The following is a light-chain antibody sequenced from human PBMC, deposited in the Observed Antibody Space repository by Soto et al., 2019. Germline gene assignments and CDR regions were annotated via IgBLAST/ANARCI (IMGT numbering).Light chain of an antibody. CDR2: AAS. CDR3: QQSYSAPFT. CDR1: QSISSY. V-gene: IGKV1-39*01. Sequence: DIPMTQSPSSLSASVGDRVTITCRASQSISSYLNWYQQKPGKAPNLLISAASSLQSGVPSRFSGSGSGTDFTLTISSLQPEDFASYYCQQSYSAPFTFGPGTKVDIK. J-gene: IGKJ3*01.